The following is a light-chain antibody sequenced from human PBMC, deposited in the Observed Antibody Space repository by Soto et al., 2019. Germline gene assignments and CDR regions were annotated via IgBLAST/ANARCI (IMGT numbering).Light chain of an antibody. CDR3: QQYGSSPWT. Sequence: EFVLTQSPGTLSLSPGERATLSCRASQTVRNNYLAWYQQKPGQAPRLLIYDASSRATGIPDRFNXGGSGTDFTLTISRLEPEDFAVYYCQQYGSSPWTFGQGTKVDIK. V-gene: IGKV3-20*01. J-gene: IGKJ1*01. CDR1: QTVRNNY. CDR2: DAS.